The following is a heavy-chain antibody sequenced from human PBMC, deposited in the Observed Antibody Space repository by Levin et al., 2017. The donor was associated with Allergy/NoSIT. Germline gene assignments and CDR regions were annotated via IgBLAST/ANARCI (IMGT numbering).Heavy chain of an antibody. V-gene: IGHV3-48*01. J-gene: IGHJ4*02. CDR3: ARDATFGLLTGYPLFDY. CDR2: ISSSSSTI. CDR1: GFTFSSYS. D-gene: IGHD3-9*01. Sequence: GGSLRLSCAASGFTFSSYSMNWVRQAPGKGLEWVSYISSSSSTIYYADSVKGRFTISRDNAKNSLYLQMNSLRAEDTSVYYCARDATFGLLTGYPLFDYWGQGTLVTVSS.